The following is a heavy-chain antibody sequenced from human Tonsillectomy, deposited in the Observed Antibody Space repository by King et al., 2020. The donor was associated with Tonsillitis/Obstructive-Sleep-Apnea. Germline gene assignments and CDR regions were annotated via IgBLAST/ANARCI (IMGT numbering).Heavy chain of an antibody. D-gene: IGHD4-17*01. J-gene: IGHJ4*02. CDR2: ISGSDGDT. Sequence: VQLVESGGGLVQPGGSLRLSCAASGFTFSNYAMTWVRQAPGKGLEWVSAISGSDGDTYYVDSVKGRFTISRDNSKNTLYLGMNSLRAEDTAVYYCAKFFGDPIFDNWGQGTLVTVSS. V-gene: IGHV3-23*04. CDR1: GFTFSNYA. CDR3: AKFFGDPIFDN.